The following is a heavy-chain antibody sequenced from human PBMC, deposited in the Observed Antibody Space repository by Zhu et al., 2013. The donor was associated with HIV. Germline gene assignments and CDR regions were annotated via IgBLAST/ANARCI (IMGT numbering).Heavy chain of an antibody. D-gene: IGHD6-13*01. J-gene: IGHJ4*02. CDR3: ARTAAGTGDFDY. CDR1: GYSISSGYY. CDR2: IYHSGST. Sequence: QVQLQESGPGLVKPSETLSLTCAVSGYSISSGYYWGWIRQPPGKGLEWIGSIYHSGSTYYNPSLKSRVTISVDTSKNQFSLKLSSVTAADTAVYYCARTAAGTGDFDYWGQGPWSPSPQ. V-gene: IGHV4-38-2*01.